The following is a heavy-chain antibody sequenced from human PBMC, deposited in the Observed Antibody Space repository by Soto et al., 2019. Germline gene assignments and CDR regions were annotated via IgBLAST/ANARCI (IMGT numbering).Heavy chain of an antibody. CDR1: GYTLNTYY. Sequence: ASVKVSCKASGYTLNTYYMHWVRQAPGQGPEWMGIINPRGGGTTYAQNLQDRVTMTSDTSSSTVYMELSSLRSEDTAVYYCARGGGFSPYYYNLDVWGQGTTVTVSS. V-gene: IGHV1-46*02. CDR3: ARGGGFSPYYYNLDV. CDR2: INPRGGGT. D-gene: IGHD2-15*01. J-gene: IGHJ6*02.